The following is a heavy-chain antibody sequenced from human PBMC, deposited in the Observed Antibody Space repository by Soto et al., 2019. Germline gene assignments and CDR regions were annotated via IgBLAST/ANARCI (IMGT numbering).Heavy chain of an antibody. CDR1: GGGVSSNRAA. D-gene: IGHD3-22*01. Sequence: SQTLSLTFAISGGGVSSNRAAWNWIRQSPSRGLEWLGRTYYRSQWVNDYADSVMSRISIKPDTSKNHFSLELDSVTPDDNAVYYCAREKGHYPDSSGPFDYWGLGTLVTVSS. CDR2: TYYRSQWVN. CDR3: AREKGHYPDSSGPFDY. V-gene: IGHV6-1*01. J-gene: IGHJ4*02.